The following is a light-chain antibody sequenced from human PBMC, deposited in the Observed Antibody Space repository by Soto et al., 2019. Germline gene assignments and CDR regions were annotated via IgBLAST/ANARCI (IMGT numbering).Light chain of an antibody. Sequence: DIHLTQSPSFLSASVGDIVTITCRPSQAIHNNMAWYQQKPGKLPKLLIYEESTLHSGVPSRLSVRKSGTHFTLTIDSLQPEDFVTYDCQQVKTYPRTFGGGTKVEIK. J-gene: IGKJ4*01. CDR3: QQVKTYPRT. CDR2: EES. CDR1: QAIHNN. V-gene: IGKV1-9*01.